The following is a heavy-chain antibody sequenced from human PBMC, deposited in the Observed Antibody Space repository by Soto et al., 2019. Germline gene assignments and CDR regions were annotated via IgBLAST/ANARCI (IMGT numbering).Heavy chain of an antibody. J-gene: IGHJ6*02. CDR1: GYTFISYG. CDR2: INPYSGGT. Sequence: ASVKVSCKASGYTFISYGISWVRQAPGQGLEWMGWINPYSGGTNYAQKLQGWVTMTRDTSISTAYMELSRLRSDDTAVYYCARHFHYGMDVWGQGTTVTVSS. V-gene: IGHV1-2*04. CDR3: ARHFHYGMDV. D-gene: IGHD3-3*02.